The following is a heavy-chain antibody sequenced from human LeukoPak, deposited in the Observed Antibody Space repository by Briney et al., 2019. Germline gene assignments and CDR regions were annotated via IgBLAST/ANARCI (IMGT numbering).Heavy chain of an antibody. CDR2: IYFGGTT. D-gene: IGHD4-23*01. CDR3: ARHRSDTGGKKGVNWFDP. CDR1: GGSIKNYY. Sequence: SETLSLTCSVSGGSIKNYYWSWIRRPPGKGLEWLGNIYFGGTTDYNSSLKSRLTISVDTFKNQLSLNLQSVTAADTATYYCARHRSDTGGKKGVNWFDPWGQGTLVTVSS. V-gene: IGHV4-59*01. J-gene: IGHJ5*02.